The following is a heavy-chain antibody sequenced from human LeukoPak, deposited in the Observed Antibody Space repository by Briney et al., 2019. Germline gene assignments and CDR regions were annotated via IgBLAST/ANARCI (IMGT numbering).Heavy chain of an antibody. CDR1: GFTFSSYS. V-gene: IGHV3-21*01. Sequence: GGSLRLSCAASGFTFSSYSMNWVRQAPGKGLEWVSSISSSSSYIYYADSVKGRFTISRDNAKNSLYLQMNSLRAEDTAVYHCARERRDGGFGELLSLPFDYWGQGNLVTVSS. CDR2: ISSSSSYI. CDR3: ARERRDGGFGELLSLPFDY. D-gene: IGHD3-10*01. J-gene: IGHJ4*02.